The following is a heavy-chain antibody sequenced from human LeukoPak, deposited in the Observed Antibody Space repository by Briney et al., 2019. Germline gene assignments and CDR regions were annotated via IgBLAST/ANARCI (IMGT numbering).Heavy chain of an antibody. CDR3: AREDPATVTTYGFDS. V-gene: IGHV3-48*03. Sequence: GGSLRLSCAASGFTFSSYEMNWVRQAPGKGLEWVSYISSSGSTIYYADSVKGRFTISRDNAKNSLYLQMNSLRAEDTAVYYCAREDPATVTTYGFDSWGQGTLVTVSS. CDR2: ISSSGSTI. J-gene: IGHJ4*02. D-gene: IGHD4-17*01. CDR1: GFTFSSYE.